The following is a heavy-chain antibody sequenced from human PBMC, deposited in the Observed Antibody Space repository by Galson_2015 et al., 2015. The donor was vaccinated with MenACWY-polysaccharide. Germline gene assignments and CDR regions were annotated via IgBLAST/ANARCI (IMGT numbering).Heavy chain of an antibody. D-gene: IGHD5-12*01. V-gene: IGHV3-74*01. CDR1: GFTFSTYW. Sequence: SLRLSCAASGFTFSTYWMHWVRQAPGKGLVWVSRVKSDGSSTNYADSVKGRFTISRDNAKNTLYLQMNSLRAEDTAVYYCAKGYSTYDCGQTTLVTVSS. CDR3: AKGYSTYD. CDR2: VKSDGSST. J-gene: IGHJ1*01.